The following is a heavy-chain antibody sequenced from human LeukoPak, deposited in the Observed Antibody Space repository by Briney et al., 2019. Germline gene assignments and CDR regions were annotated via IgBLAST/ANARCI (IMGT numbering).Heavy chain of an antibody. D-gene: IGHD6-19*01. Sequence: GGSLRLSCAASGVTFRSYWMECVRQAPGKGLVWVSRINSDGSNTNYADSVKGRFTISRDNATNTLYLQMNSLRAEDTAVSYCATVRDISGHWGFPYYWGQGTLVTVSS. V-gene: IGHV3-74*01. J-gene: IGHJ4*02. CDR3: ATVRDISGHWGFPYY. CDR2: INSDGSNT. CDR1: GVTFRSYW.